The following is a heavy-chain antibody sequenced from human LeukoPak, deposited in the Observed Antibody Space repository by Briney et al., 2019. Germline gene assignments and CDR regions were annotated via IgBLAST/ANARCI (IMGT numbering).Heavy chain of an antibody. CDR2: INHSGST. CDR3: ASYDSSGYQIDY. Sequence: SETLSLTCAVYGGSFSGYYWSWIRQPPGKGLEWIGEINHSGSTNYNPSLKSRVTISVDTSKNQFSLKLSSVTAADTAVYYCASYDSSGYQIDYWGQGTPVTVSS. CDR1: GGSFSGYY. V-gene: IGHV4-34*01. J-gene: IGHJ4*02. D-gene: IGHD3-22*01.